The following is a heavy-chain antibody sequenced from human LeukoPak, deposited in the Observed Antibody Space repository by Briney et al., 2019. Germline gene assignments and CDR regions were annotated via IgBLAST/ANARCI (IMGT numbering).Heavy chain of an antibody. CDR1: GGSFSGYY. Sequence: PSETLSLTCAVYGGSFSGYYWSWIRQPPGKGLEWIGEIHHSGSTNYNPSLKSRVTISVDTSKNQFSLKLSSVTAADTAVYYCARRFFWSGYYAYWGQGTLVTVSS. CDR3: ARRFFWSGYYAY. D-gene: IGHD3-3*01. J-gene: IGHJ4*02. V-gene: IGHV4-34*01. CDR2: IHHSGST.